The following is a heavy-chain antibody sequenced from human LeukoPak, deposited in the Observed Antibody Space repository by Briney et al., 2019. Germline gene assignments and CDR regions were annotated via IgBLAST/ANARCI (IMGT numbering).Heavy chain of an antibody. CDR3: ARDDYYYDTSGYYQGWFDP. V-gene: IGHV4-61*02. J-gene: IGHJ5*02. D-gene: IGHD3-22*01. Sequence: SHTLALTCTVSGGSISSSPSYWSWIRPPAGKGLERIGRIYATGSTNYNPSLKSRVTISVVTSKNQFSLKLTSVTAADTAVYYCARDDYYYDTSGYYQGWFDPWGQGTLVTVSS. CDR2: IYATGST. CDR1: GGSISSSPSY.